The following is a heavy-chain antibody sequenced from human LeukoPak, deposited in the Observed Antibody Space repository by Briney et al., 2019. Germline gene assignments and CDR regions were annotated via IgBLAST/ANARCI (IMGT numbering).Heavy chain of an antibody. CDR2: ISGSSSYI. V-gene: IGHV3-21*01. D-gene: IGHD2-21*01. J-gene: IGHJ6*02. CDR1: EFTFSSYS. CDR3: AARVWSANYYGMDV. Sequence: PGGSLRLSCAASEFTFSSYSMNWVRQAPGKGLEWVSFISGSSSYIYYADSVKGRFTISRDNAKNSLYLQMNSLRAEDTAVYYCAARVWSANYYGMDVWGQGTTVTVSS.